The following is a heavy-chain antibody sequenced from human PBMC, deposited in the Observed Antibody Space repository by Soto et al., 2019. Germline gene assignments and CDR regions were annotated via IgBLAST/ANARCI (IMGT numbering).Heavy chain of an antibody. J-gene: IGHJ4*02. D-gene: IGHD5-12*01. Sequence: QVQLVESGGGLVKPGGSLRLSCAPSGFTFSDHYMTWIRQAPGKGLEWVSYISSSGTTIYYADSVKGRFTISRDNAENSLYLQMNSLRADDTAVYYCARIGGYNLGYYFDFWGPGTLVTVSS. CDR3: ARIGGYNLGYYFDF. CDR1: GFTFSDHY. CDR2: ISSSGTTI. V-gene: IGHV3-11*01.